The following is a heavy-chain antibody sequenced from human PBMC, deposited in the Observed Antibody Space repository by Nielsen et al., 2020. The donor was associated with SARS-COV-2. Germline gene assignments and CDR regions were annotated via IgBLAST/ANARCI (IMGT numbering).Heavy chain of an antibody. CDR2: FDPEDGET. Sequence: ASVKVSCKVSGYTLTELSTHWVRQAPGKGLEWMGGFDPEDGETIYAQKFQGRVTMTEDTSTDTAYMELSSLRSEDTAVYYCATVIGSNVLRYFDWAYWGQGTLVTVSS. J-gene: IGHJ4*02. D-gene: IGHD3-9*01. CDR3: ATVIGSNVLRYFDWAY. V-gene: IGHV1-24*01. CDR1: GYTLTELS.